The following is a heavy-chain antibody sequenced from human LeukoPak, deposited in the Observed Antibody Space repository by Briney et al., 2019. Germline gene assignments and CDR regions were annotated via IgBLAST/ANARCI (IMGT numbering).Heavy chain of an antibody. V-gene: IGHV1-8*03. CDR3: ARGGEAITMVRGVPTDFDY. Sequence: ASVKVSCKASGYTFTSYDINWVRQATGQGLEWMGWMNPNSGNTGYAQKFQGRVTITRNTSISTAYMELSSLRSEDTAVYYCARGGEAITMVRGVPTDFDYWGQGTLVTVSS. D-gene: IGHD3-10*01. CDR1: GYTFTSYD. CDR2: MNPNSGNT. J-gene: IGHJ4*02.